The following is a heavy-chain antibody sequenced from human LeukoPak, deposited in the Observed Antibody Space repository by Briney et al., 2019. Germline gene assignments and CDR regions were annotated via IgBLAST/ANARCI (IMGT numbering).Heavy chain of an antibody. V-gene: IGHV3-23*01. J-gene: IGHJ4*02. Sequence: GGSLRLSCAASGFTFSSYAMSWVRQAPGKGLEWVSAISGSGGSTYYADSVKGRFTISRDNSKNTLYLQMNSLRAGDTAVYYCAKPGPYTYYDSSGYYYPFDYWGQGTLVTVSS. CDR2: ISGSGGST. CDR3: AKPGPYTYYDSSGYYYPFDY. D-gene: IGHD3-22*01. CDR1: GFTFSSYA.